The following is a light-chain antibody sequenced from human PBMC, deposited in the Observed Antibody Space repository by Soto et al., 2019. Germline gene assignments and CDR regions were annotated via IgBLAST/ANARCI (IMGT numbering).Light chain of an antibody. Sequence: IVLTQSPGTLSLSPGESATLSCRASQSLSSGYLAWYQQKPGQAPRLLIYGASSRPIGIPDRFSGSASGTDFTLTISRLEPEDFAMYYCQQYGATPWTFGQGTIMEVK. CDR3: QQYGATPWT. J-gene: IGKJ1*01. CDR2: GAS. CDR1: QSLSSGY. V-gene: IGKV3-20*01.